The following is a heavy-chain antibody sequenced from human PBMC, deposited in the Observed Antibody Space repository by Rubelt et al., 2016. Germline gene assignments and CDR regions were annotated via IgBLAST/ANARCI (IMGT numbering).Heavy chain of an antibody. CDR1: GFTFSSYW. CDR2: IKQGGSEK. Sequence: EVQLVESGGGLVQPGGSLRLSCAASGFTFSSYWMSWVRQTPGKGLEWVANIKQGGSEKYYVESGKGRFTISRDNAKNSLYLQMNSLRAEDTALYYCAKALTTSSYYYYGLDVWGQGTTVTVSS. CDR3: AKALTTSSYYYYGLDV. V-gene: IGHV3-7*03. J-gene: IGHJ6*02. D-gene: IGHD3-9*01.